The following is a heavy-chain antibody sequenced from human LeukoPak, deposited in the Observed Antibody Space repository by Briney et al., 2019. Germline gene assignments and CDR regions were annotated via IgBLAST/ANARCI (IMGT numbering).Heavy chain of an antibody. Sequence: SETLSLTCAVYGWSFSSYYWSWIRQPPGKGLEWIGELNHSGSTNYNPSLKSRVTISVGTSKNQFSLKLSSVTAADTAVYYCARPFYYYDSSGYGSFDYWGQGTLVTVSS. D-gene: IGHD3-22*01. CDR1: GWSFSSYY. J-gene: IGHJ4*02. CDR3: ARPFYYYDSSGYGSFDY. V-gene: IGHV4-34*01. CDR2: LNHSGST.